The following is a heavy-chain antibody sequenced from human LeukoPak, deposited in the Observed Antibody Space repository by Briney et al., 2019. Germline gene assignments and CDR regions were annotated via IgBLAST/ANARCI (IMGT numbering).Heavy chain of an antibody. CDR1: GLTLSNYG. CDR2: ISGSGGST. V-gene: IGHV3-23*01. CDR3: AKRGVVIRVILVGFHKEAYYFDS. D-gene: IGHD3-22*01. Sequence: GGSLRHSRAVSGLTLSNYGMSWVRQAPGKGLEWVAGISGSGGSTNYADSVKGRFTISRDNRKNTLYLQMNSLRAEDTVVYVCAKRGVVIRVILVGFHKEAYYFDSWGQGALVTVSS. J-gene: IGHJ4*02.